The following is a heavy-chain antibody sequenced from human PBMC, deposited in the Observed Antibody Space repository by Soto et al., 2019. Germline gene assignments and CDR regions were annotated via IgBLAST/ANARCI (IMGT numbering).Heavy chain of an antibody. CDR1: GYSFTSYW. CDR2: IYPGDSDT. CDR3: ARRYDFWSGSYYYGMDV. D-gene: IGHD3-3*01. V-gene: IGHV5-51*01. Sequence: PGESLKISCKGSGYSFTSYWIGWVRQMPGKGLEWMGIIYPGDSDTRYSPSFQGQVTISADKSISTAYLQWSSLKASDTAMYYCARRYDFWSGSYYYGMDVWGQGTTVTVSS. J-gene: IGHJ6*02.